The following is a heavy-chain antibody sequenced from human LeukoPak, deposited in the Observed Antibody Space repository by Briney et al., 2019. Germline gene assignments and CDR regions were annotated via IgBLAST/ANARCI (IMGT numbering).Heavy chain of an antibody. CDR2: IYYSGST. CDR3: ARGDYDIWGMDV. CDR1: GGSISSYY. Sequence: SETLSLTCTVSGGSISSYYWSWIRQPPGKGLEWIGYIYYSGSTNYNPSLKSRVTISVDTSKNQLSLKLSSVTAADTAVYYCARGDYDIWGMDVWGQGTTVTVSS. D-gene: IGHD3-9*01. V-gene: IGHV4-59*01. J-gene: IGHJ6*02.